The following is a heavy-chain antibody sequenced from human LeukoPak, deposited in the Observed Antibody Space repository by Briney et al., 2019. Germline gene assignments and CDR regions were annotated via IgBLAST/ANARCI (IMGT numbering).Heavy chain of an antibody. V-gene: IGHV4-34*01. D-gene: IGHD5-18*01. CDR2: INHSGST. CDR3: ARSYVHDY. J-gene: IGHJ4*02. Sequence: SETLSLTRAVYGGSFSGDYWSWIRQPPGKGLEWIGEINHSGSTNYNPSLKSRVTISVDTSKNQFSLKLSSVTAADTAVYYCARSYVHDYWGQGTLVTVSS. CDR1: GGSFSGDY.